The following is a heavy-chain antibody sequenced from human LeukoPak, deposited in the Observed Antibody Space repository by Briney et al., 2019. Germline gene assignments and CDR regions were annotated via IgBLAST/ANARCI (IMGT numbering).Heavy chain of an antibody. Sequence: PSETLSLTCAVYGGSFSGYYWSWIRQPPGKGLEWIGEINHSGSTNYNPSLKSRVTISVDTSKNQFSLKLSSVTAADTAVYYCARGRRLFGSGSYRWFDYWGQGTLATVSS. D-gene: IGHD3-10*01. J-gene: IGHJ4*02. V-gene: IGHV4-34*01. CDR3: ARGRRLFGSGSYRWFDY. CDR2: INHSGST. CDR1: GGSFSGYY.